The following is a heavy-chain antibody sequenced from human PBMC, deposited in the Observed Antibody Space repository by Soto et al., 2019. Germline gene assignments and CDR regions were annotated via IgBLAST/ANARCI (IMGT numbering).Heavy chain of an antibody. Sequence: KVSCKASGYRFSSYGICWVRQAPGQGLQWMGWISTYSGNTNFAQDFRDRLTMTTDTSTSTAYMELRSLRSDDTAVYYCARDRYYDFWSGSTYYYYDMDVWGQGTTVTVSS. V-gene: IGHV1-18*04. CDR1: GYRFSSYG. CDR3: ARDRYYDFWSGSTYYYYDMDV. D-gene: IGHD3-3*01. CDR2: ISTYSGNT. J-gene: IGHJ6*02.